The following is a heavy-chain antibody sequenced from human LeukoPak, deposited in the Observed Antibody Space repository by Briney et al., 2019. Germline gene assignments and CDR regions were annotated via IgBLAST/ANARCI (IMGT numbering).Heavy chain of an antibody. J-gene: IGHJ4*02. V-gene: IGHV3-23*01. CDR3: ASPGGYYYGSVFDY. Sequence: GGSLRLSCAASGFTFSSYAMSWVRQAPGKGLEWASAISGSGGSTYYADSVKGRFTISRDNSKNTLYLQMNSLRAEDTAVYYCASPGGYYYGSVFDYWGQGTLVTVSS. D-gene: IGHD3-10*01. CDR2: ISGSGGST. CDR1: GFTFSSYA.